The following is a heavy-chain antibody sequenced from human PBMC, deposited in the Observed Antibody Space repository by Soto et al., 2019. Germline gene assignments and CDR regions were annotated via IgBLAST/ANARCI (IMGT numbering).Heavy chain of an antibody. J-gene: IGHJ6*02. D-gene: IGHD2-15*01. CDR2: IIPIFGTA. Sequence: GASVKASCKASGGTFSSYAISWVRQAPGQGLEWMGGIIPIFGTANYAQKFQGRVTITADKSTSTAYMELSSLRSEDTAVYYCARDRSLFYCSGGSCYYYGMDVWGQGTTVTVSS. CDR3: ARDRSLFYCSGGSCYYYGMDV. CDR1: GGTFSSYA. V-gene: IGHV1-69*06.